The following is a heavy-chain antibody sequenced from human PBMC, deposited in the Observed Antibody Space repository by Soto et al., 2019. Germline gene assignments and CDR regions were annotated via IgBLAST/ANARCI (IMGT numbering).Heavy chain of an antibody. CDR1: GFTFSSYA. CDR3: AMLNSGSYSYHGMDV. J-gene: IGHJ6*02. V-gene: IGHV3-23*01. D-gene: IGHD1-26*01. Sequence: EVQLLESGGDLVQPGGSLRLSCAASGFTFSSYAMNWVRQAPGKGLEWVSAISGSGGNTFYADSVKGRFTISRDNSKNTLSLQMHSLRAEDTAIYYCAMLNSGSYSYHGMDVWGQGTTVTVSS. CDR2: ISGSGGNT.